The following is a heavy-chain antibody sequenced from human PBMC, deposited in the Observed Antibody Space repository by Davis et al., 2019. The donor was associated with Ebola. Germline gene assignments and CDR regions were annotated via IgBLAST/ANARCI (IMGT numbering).Heavy chain of an antibody. CDR2: ISSSSSTI. D-gene: IGHD4-11*01. CDR3: ARNLRLECAFDI. J-gene: IGHJ3*02. Sequence: PGRSLRLSCAASGSTSSSYSMNWVRQAPGKGLEWVSSISSSSSTIYYADSVKGRLTISRDNAKNSLYLQMNSLRDDDTAVYYCARNLRLECAFDIWGQGTMVTVSS. CDR1: GSTSSSYS. V-gene: IGHV3-48*02.